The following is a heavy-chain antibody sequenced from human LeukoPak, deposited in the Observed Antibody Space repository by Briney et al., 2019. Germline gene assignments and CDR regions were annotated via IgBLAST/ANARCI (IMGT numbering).Heavy chain of an antibody. J-gene: IGHJ4*01. CDR3: AKFRYHSNDNNYLDFNY. CDR1: GFTFSSYA. Sequence: PEGSLRLSCAASGFTFSSYAMGWVRQAPGKGPEWVSSISGSGGHTYFADSVKGRFTISRDNSKNTLDLQMNSLKVEDTAVYYCAKFRYHSNDNNYLDFNYWGQEPWSPSPQ. CDR2: ISGSGGHT. V-gene: IGHV3-23*01. D-gene: IGHD3-22*01.